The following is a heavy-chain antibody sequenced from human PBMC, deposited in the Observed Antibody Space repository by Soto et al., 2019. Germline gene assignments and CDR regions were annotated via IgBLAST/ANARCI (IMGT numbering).Heavy chain of an antibody. Sequence: QVQLVQSGAEVKRPGSSMKVSCKASGGTFINYVISWVRQAPGQGLEWVGGIIPIFGTTSYAQKFQGRVTITADESTTTAYMELSSLRSGDTAVYFCARLRTFYSPFEDWGQGTLVTVSS. V-gene: IGHV1-69*01. CDR1: GGTFINYV. D-gene: IGHD3-3*02. CDR3: ARLRTFYSPFED. CDR2: IIPIFGTT. J-gene: IGHJ4*02.